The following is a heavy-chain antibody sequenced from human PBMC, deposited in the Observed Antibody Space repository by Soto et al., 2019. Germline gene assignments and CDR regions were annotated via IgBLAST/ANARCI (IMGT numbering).Heavy chain of an antibody. CDR3: ARDPDLWSGYLWFDP. Sequence: GASVKVSCKASGYTFTSYYMHWVRQAPGQGLEWMGIINPSGGSTSYAQKFQGRVTMTRDTSTSTVYMELSSLRSGDTAVYYCARDPDLWSGYLWFDPWGQGTLVTVSS. V-gene: IGHV1-46*01. CDR2: INPSGGST. D-gene: IGHD3-3*01. J-gene: IGHJ5*02. CDR1: GYTFTSYY.